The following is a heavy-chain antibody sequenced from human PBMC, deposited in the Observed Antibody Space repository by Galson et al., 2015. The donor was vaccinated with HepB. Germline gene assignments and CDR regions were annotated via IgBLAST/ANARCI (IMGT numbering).Heavy chain of an antibody. Sequence: QSGAEVTKPGESLRISCKGSGYSFTSYWIIWVRQMPGKGLEWMGMIDPRDSYTNYSPSFQGHVTISADKSISTAYLQWSSLEASDTAMYYCARHGVLEGWFDPWGQGTLVTVSS. V-gene: IGHV5-10-1*01. J-gene: IGHJ5*02. CDR2: IDPRDSYT. D-gene: IGHD2/OR15-2a*01. CDR3: ARHGVLEGWFDP. CDR1: GYSFTSYW.